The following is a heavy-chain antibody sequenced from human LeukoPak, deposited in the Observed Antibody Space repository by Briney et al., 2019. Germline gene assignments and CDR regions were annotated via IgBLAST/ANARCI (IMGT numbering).Heavy chain of an antibody. V-gene: IGHV4-59*08. CDR1: GGSISGYY. J-gene: IGHJ4*02. CDR2: IYYSGST. CDR3: ARRYTDGWLIGY. Sequence: KPSETLSLTCSVSGGSISGYYWSGSRQPPGQGLEWIGYIYYSGSTNYNPSLKSRVIISRDTSKNQFSLNLSSVTAADTAVYYCARRYTDGWLIGYWGQGTLVTVSS. D-gene: IGHD6-19*01.